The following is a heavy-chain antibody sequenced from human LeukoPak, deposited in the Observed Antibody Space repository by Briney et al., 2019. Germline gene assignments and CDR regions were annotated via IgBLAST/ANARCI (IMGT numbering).Heavy chain of an antibody. CDR3: ARASWYGLVY. V-gene: IGHV3-48*03. CDR2: ISSSGSTI. D-gene: IGHD6-13*01. CDR1: GFTFSSYE. J-gene: IGHJ4*02. Sequence: GGSLRLSCAASGFTFSSYEMNWVRQAPGKGLEWVSYISSSGSTIYYADSVKGRFTISRDNAKNSLYLQMNSLRAEDTAVYYCARASWYGLVYWGQGTLVTVSS.